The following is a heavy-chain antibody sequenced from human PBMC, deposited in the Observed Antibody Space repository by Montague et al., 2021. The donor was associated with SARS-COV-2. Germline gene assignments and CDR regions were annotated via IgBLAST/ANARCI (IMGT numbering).Heavy chain of an antibody. J-gene: IGHJ1*01. CDR2: IYDGGAA. CDR3: VRDHPYGGPRGAYDN. D-gene: IGHD4-23*01. Sequence: SETLSLTCTVSGGSITGYYWSWLRRSPGEGLEWIAYIYDGGAANYNPSLGSRVTISTDTSKNQLSLKLNSVTAADTAVYYCVRDHPYGGPRGAYDNWGQGTVVTVSS. CDR1: GGSITGYY. V-gene: IGHV4-59*01.